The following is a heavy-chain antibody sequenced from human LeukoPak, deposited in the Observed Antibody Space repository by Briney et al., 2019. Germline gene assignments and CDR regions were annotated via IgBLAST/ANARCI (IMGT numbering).Heavy chain of an antibody. Sequence: ASVKVSCKASGYTFTSYYMHWVRQGPGQGLEWMGIINPSGGSTSYAQKFQGRVTMTRDMSTSTVYMELSSLRSEDTAVYYCARAPSFGYSSGWYPYYYYYMDVWGKGTTVTVSS. CDR3: ARAPSFGYSSGWYPYYYYYMDV. CDR2: INPSGGST. D-gene: IGHD6-19*01. CDR1: GYTFTSYY. J-gene: IGHJ6*03. V-gene: IGHV1-46*01.